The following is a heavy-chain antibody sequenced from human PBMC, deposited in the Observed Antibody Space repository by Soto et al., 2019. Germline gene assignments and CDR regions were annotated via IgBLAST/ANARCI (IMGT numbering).Heavy chain of an antibody. CDR1: GYTFTSYY. CDR3: ASSRARAAAWWFDP. J-gene: IGHJ5*02. D-gene: IGHD6-13*01. V-gene: IGHV1-46*03. CDR2: INPSGGST. Sequence: GASLKVSCKSSGYTFTSYYMHWVRQAPGQGLEWMGIINPSGGSTSYAQKFQGRVTMTRDTSTSTVYMELSSLRSEDTAVYYCASSRARAAAWWFDPWGQGTLVTVSS.